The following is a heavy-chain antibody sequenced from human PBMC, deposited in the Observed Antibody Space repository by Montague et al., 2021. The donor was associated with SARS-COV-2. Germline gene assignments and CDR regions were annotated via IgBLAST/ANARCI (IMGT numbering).Heavy chain of an antibody. Sequence: YRSLSCAASGFSFSAFGMTWVRQAPGKGLEWVSTVSRSGDTTYYADSVEGRFTISRDNSKTTLDLQMNSLRAEDTAIYYCAKHMTTGLHAFHIWGQGTMVTVSS. V-gene: IGHV3-23*01. J-gene: IGHJ3*02. CDR3: AKHMTTGLHAFHI. CDR2: VSRSGDTT. D-gene: IGHD4-11*01. CDR1: GFSFSAFG.